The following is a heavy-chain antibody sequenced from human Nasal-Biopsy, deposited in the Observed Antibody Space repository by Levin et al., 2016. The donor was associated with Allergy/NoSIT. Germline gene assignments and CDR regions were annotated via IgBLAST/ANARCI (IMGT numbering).Heavy chain of an antibody. V-gene: IGHV4-31*03. CDR2: IYYSGTT. J-gene: IGHJ5*02. CDR1: GGSISSGDYY. CDR3: ARGTFSNWDRFDP. D-gene: IGHD3/OR15-3a*01. Sequence: SETLSLTCTVSGGSISSGDYYWSWIRQLPGKGLQWMGYIYYSGTTYFNPSLKSRLTMSVDRSKNQFSLKLNSVTAADTAVYYCARGTFSNWDRFDPWGQGTLVTVSS.